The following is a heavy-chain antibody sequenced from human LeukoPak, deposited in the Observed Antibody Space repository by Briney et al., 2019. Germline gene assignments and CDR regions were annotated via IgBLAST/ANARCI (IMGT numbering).Heavy chain of an antibody. CDR3: ARDGGRTASGFRPHWFDC. CDR1: GFTFSDYE. Sequence: GGSRRFSCAAPGFTFSDYEMNGVRQAPGKGLEGVSYISSSGATIHYADSVKGRSTISRDNAKNSLYLQMDSLRAEDTAVNYCARDGGRTASGFRPHWFDCWGQGTLVTVSS. V-gene: IGHV3-48*03. J-gene: IGHJ4*02. D-gene: IGHD3-16*01. CDR2: ISSSGATI.